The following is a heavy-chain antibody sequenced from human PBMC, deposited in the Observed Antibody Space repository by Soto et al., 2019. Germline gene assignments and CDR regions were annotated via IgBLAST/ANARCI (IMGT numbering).Heavy chain of an antibody. Sequence: QVQLQQWGAGLLKPSETLSLTCDVYGGSFSRYYWNWIRQPPVKGLEWLGEINHSGSTNYNPSLESRVTISLDPSKTQFSLKLTSVTAAETAVYYCARGEGRLVGTWFDPWGQGTLVTVSS. CDR2: INHSGST. CDR1: GGSFSRYY. D-gene: IGHD5-12*01. V-gene: IGHV4-34*01. CDR3: ARGEGRLVGTWFDP. J-gene: IGHJ5*02.